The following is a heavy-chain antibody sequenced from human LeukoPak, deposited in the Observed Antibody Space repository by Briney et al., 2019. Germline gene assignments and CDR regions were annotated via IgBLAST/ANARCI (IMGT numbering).Heavy chain of an antibody. Sequence: SETLSLTCTVSGGSISSSSYFWGWIRQPPGKGLEWIGSIYYSGSTYYNPSLKSRVTISVYTSKNQFSLKLSSVTAADTAVYYCARRAIGYDNSGYYPNWYFDLWGRGTLVTVSS. J-gene: IGHJ2*01. V-gene: IGHV4-39*01. D-gene: IGHD3-22*01. CDR3: ARRAIGYDNSGYYPNWYFDL. CDR2: IYYSGST. CDR1: GGSISSSSYF.